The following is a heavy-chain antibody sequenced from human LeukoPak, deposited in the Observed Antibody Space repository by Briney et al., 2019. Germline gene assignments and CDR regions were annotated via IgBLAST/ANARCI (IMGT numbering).Heavy chain of an antibody. V-gene: IGHV4-39*07. CDR2: IYYSGST. CDR1: GGSISSSSYY. J-gene: IGHJ4*02. Sequence: SETLSLTCTVSGGSISSSSYYWGWIRQPPGKGLEWIGSIYYSGSTYYNPSLKSRVTISVDTSKNQFSLKLSSVTAADTAVYYCASSGPYVWGSYRYWGQGTLVTVSS. CDR3: ASSGPYVWGSYRY. D-gene: IGHD3-16*02.